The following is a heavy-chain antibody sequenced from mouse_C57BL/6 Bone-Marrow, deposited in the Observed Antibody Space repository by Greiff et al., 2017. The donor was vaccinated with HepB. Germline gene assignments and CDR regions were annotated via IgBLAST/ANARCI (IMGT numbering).Heavy chain of an antibody. CDR2: IDPSDSYT. Sequence: QVQLQQPGAELVMPGASVKLSCKASGYTFTSYWMHWVKQRPGQGLAWIGEIDPSDSYTNYNQKFKGKSTWTVDKSSSTAYMQLSSLTSEDSAVYYCASFNFFAYWGQGTLVTVSA. D-gene: IGHD4-1*02. V-gene: IGHV1-69*01. J-gene: IGHJ3*01. CDR1: GYTFTSYW. CDR3: ASFNFFAY.